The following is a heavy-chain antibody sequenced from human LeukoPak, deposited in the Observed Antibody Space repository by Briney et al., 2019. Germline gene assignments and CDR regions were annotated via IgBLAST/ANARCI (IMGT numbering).Heavy chain of an antibody. Sequence: GGSLRLSCAASGFTFSAYHMTWIRQAPGEGLECVGYITDRGRVIKYADSVKGRCTISRDNAKNEVLLQMDSLRADHAAASYCARHGDHSHSHFAPRGQATPVTVSS. CDR3: ARHGDHSHSHFAP. CDR2: ITDRGRVI. V-gene: IGHV3-11*01. D-gene: IGHD7-27*01. J-gene: IGHJ1*01. CDR1: GFTFSAYH.